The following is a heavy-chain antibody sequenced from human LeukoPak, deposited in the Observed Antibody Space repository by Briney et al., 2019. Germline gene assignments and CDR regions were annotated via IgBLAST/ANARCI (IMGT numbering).Heavy chain of an antibody. Sequence: SETLSLTCSVSGVSISNYYWSWIRQPPGKGLEWIAFIYYDGTTNYNPSLKSRATISVDTSKNQYSLNLISVTPADTAVYYCARGGASSKFFDTWGQGILVTVSS. CDR2: IYYDGTT. CDR3: ARGGASSKFFDT. V-gene: IGHV4-59*01. D-gene: IGHD6-6*01. CDR1: GVSISNYY. J-gene: IGHJ4*02.